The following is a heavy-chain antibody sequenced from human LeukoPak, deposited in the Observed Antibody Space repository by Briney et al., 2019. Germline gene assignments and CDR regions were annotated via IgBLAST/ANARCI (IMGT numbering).Heavy chain of an antibody. Sequence: GGSLRLSCAASGSTFSSYGMHWVRQAPGKGLEWVAFIRYDGSNKYYADSVKGRFTISRDNSKNTLYLQMNSLRAEDTAVYYCAKDPHSYDFWSGSSFDPWGLGTLVTVSS. V-gene: IGHV3-30*02. D-gene: IGHD3-3*01. J-gene: IGHJ5*02. CDR3: AKDPHSYDFWSGSSFDP. CDR1: GSTFSSYG. CDR2: IRYDGSNK.